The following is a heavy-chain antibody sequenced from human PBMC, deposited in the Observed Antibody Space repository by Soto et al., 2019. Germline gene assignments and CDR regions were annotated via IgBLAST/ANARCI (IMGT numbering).Heavy chain of an antibody. CDR1: GFTFSSYA. V-gene: IGHV3-23*01. D-gene: IGHD2-15*01. CDR2: ISGSGGST. Sequence: GGSLRLSCAASGFTFSSYAMSWVRQAPGKGLEWVSAISGSGGSTYYADSVKGRFTISRDNSKNTLYLQMNSLRAEDTAVYYCARAYKDIVVVVAATVPYYFDYWGQGTLVTVSS. CDR3: ARAYKDIVVVVAATVPYYFDY. J-gene: IGHJ4*02.